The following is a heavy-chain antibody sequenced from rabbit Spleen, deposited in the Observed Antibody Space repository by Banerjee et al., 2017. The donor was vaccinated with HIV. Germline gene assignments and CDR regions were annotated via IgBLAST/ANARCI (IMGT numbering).Heavy chain of an antibody. Sequence: QEKLVESGGGLVQPEGSLTLTCTASGFSFIYSYWICWVRQAPGKGLEWIACIDAGYRGNTYYASWAKGRFTISKTSSTTVTLQMTSLTVADTATYFCARDTGSSFSSYGMDLWGQGTLVTVS. CDR2: IDAGYRGNT. D-gene: IGHD8-1*01. CDR1: GFSFIYSYW. J-gene: IGHJ6*01. V-gene: IGHV1S45*01. CDR3: ARDTGSSFSSYGMDL.